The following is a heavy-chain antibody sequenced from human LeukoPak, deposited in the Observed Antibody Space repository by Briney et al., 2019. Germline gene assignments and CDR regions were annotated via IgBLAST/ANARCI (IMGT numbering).Heavy chain of an antibody. D-gene: IGHD6-19*01. CDR2: FDPEDGET. CDR1: GYTLTELS. CDR3: ATRHPEQWPVRVWFDP. J-gene: IGHJ5*02. Sequence: EASVKVSCKVSGYTLTELSMHWVRQAPGKGLEWMGGFDPEDGETIYAQKFQGRVTMTEDTSTDTAYMELSSLRSEDTAVYYCATRHPEQWPVRVWFDPWGQGTLVTVSS. V-gene: IGHV1-24*01.